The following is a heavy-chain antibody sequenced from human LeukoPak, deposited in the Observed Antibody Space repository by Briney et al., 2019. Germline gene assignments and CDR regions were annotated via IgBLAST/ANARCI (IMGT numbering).Heavy chain of an antibody. J-gene: IGHJ4*02. D-gene: IGHD6-19*01. CDR3: ARHAGASSGPGGAFDY. Sequence: GESLKISCKGSGYSFTSYWIGWVRQMPGKGLEWMGIIYPGDSDTRYSPSFQGQVTISADKSISTAYLQWSSLKASDTAMYYCARHAGASSGPGGAFDYWGQGTLVTVSS. CDR2: IYPGDSDT. V-gene: IGHV5-51*01. CDR1: GYSFTSYW.